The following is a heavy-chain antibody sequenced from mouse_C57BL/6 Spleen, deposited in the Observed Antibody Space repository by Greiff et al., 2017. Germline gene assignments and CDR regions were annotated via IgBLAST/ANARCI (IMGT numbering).Heavy chain of an antibody. CDR3: EYYYGNSRYAMDD. V-gene: IGHV1-82*01. J-gene: IGHJ4*01. CDR1: GYAFSSSW. Sequence: QVQLQQSGPELVKPGASVKISCKASGYAFSSSWMNWVKQRPGQGLEWIGRIYPGGGDTNYNGKFKGKATLTADKSSSTAYMQLSSLTSEDSAVYCCEYYYGNSRYAMDDWGQGTSVTVSS. CDR2: IYPGGGDT. D-gene: IGHD2-1*01.